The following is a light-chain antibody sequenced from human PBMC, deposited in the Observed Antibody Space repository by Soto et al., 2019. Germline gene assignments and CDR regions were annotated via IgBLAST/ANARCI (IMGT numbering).Light chain of an antibody. CDR3: QQYNNWWT. J-gene: IGKJ1*01. Sequence: EILMTQSPATLSVSPGERASISCRASQSVDSNLAWYQQKPGQAPRLLIYGASTRATGISARFSGSGSGTEFTLTISSLQSEDFGVYYCQQYNNWWTFGQGTKVDI. CDR1: QSVDSN. V-gene: IGKV3-15*01. CDR2: GAS.